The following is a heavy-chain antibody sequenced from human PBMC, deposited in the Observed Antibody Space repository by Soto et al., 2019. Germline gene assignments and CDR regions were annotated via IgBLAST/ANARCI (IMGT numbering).Heavy chain of an antibody. V-gene: IGHV1-69*12. Sequence: QVQLVQSGAEVRQPASSVKVSCKTSGGTFSSYAISWVRQAPGQGLEWMGGIVPIVDTSTYAQKFQGRVTITADESTNTVYMELSSLRFDDTAVYYCVRVVAIPGYPDNWGQGTLVTVSS. CDR1: GGTFSSYA. CDR2: IVPIVDTS. CDR3: VRVVAIPGYPDN. J-gene: IGHJ4*02. D-gene: IGHD5-12*01.